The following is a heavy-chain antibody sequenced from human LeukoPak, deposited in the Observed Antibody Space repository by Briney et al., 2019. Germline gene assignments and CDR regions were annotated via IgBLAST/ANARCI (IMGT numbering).Heavy chain of an antibody. J-gene: IGHJ3*02. CDR1: GYTFTSYG. Sequence: GASVKVSCKASGYTFTSYGISWVRQAPGQGLEWMGIINPSGGTTNYAQKFQGRVTMTRDMSTSTVYMELSSLRSEDTAVYYCARDTEAGYGVNPTSLFDIWGQGTMVTVSS. CDR2: INPSGGTT. D-gene: IGHD4-23*01. CDR3: ARDTEAGYGVNPTSLFDI. V-gene: IGHV1-46*01.